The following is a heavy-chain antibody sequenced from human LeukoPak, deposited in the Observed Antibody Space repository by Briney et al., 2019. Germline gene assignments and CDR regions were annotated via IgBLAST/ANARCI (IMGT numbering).Heavy chain of an antibody. V-gene: IGHV3-23*01. CDR1: GFTFSSYA. Sequence: PGGSLRLSCAASGFTFSSYAMSWVRQAPGKGLEWVSAISGSGGSTYYADSVKGRFTISRDNSKNTLYLQVNSLRAEDTAVYYCARHQGSGGSYGGDGFDIWGQGTLVTVSS. D-gene: IGHD3-22*01. J-gene: IGHJ3*02. CDR2: ISGSGGST. CDR3: ARHQGSGGSYGGDGFDI.